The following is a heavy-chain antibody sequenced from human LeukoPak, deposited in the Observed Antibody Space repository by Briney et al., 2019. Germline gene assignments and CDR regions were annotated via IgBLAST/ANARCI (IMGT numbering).Heavy chain of an antibody. CDR1: GGTFSSYA. CDR2: IIPILGIA. CDR3: ARGGRATVTYWDY. D-gene: IGHD4-17*01. V-gene: IGHV1-69*04. Sequence: ASVKVSCKASGGTFSSYAISWVRQAPGQGLEWMGRIIPILGIANYAQKFQGRVTITADKSTSTAYMELSSLRSEDTAVYYCARGGRATVTYWDYWGQGNLVTVSS. J-gene: IGHJ4*02.